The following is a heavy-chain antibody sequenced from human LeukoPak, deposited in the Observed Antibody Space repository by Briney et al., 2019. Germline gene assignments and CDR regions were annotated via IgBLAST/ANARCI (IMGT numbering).Heavy chain of an antibody. CDR2: IKQDGSEK. V-gene: IGHV3-7*01. CDR3: ARGPTYSSSWYTSCDY. J-gene: IGHJ4*02. Sequence: GGSLRLSCAASGFTFSSYWMSWVRQAPGKGLEWVANIKQDGSEKYYVDSVKGRFTISRDNAKNSLYLQMNSLRAEDTAVYYCARGPTYSSSWYTSCDYWGQGTLVTVSS. D-gene: IGHD6-13*01. CDR1: GFTFSSYW.